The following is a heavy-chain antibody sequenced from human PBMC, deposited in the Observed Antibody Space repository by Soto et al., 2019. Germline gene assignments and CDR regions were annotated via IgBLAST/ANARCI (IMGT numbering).Heavy chain of an antibody. CDR1: GGTFSSYA. CDR3: AREVMATNPHYYGMDV. V-gene: IGHV1-69*06. D-gene: IGHD2-21*01. J-gene: IGHJ6*02. CDR2: IIPIFGTA. Sequence: QVQLVQSGAEVKKPGSSVKVSCKASGGTFSSYAISWVRQAPGQGLEWMGGIIPIFGTANYAQKFQGRVTITADKSTSTAYMELNSLRSEDTAVYYCAREVMATNPHYYGMDVWGQGTTVTFSS.